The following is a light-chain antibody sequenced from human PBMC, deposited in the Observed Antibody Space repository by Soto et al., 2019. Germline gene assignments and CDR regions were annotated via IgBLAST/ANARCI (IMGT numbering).Light chain of an antibody. J-gene: IGKJ5*01. CDR2: DAS. V-gene: IGKV1-39*01. CDR1: QGISTY. CDR3: EQAGSFPIT. Sequence: DIQMTQSPASLSASVGDRVTITCRASQGISTYLNWYQQKPGKAPKLLIYDASSLQSGVPPRFSGSGSGTDFTLTISSLQPEDFATYYCEQAGSFPITFGQGTRLEIK.